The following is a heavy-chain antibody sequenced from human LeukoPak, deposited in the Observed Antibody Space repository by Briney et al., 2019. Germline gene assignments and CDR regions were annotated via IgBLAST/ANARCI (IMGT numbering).Heavy chain of an antibody. V-gene: IGHV4-59*01. CDR1: GGSIRSYY. D-gene: IGHD5-18*01. CDR2: IYYSGST. J-gene: IGHJ4*02. Sequence: SETLSLTCTVSGGSIRSYYWSWIRQPPGKGLEWIAYIYYSGSTNYNPSLKSRVTISVDTSKNQFSLKLSSVTAADTAVYYCARGRIARLPYFDYWGQGTLVTVSS. CDR3: ARGRIARLPYFDY.